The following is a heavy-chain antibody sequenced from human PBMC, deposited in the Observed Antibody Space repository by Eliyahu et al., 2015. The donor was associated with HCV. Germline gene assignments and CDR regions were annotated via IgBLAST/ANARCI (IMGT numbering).Heavy chain of an antibody. Sequence: QVQLQQWGAGLLKPSETLSLTCAVYGGSFSGYYWSWIRQPPGKGLEWIGEINHSGSTNYNPSLKSRVTISVDTSKNQFSLKLSSVTAADTAVYYCARGRVLRFLTWGQGTLVTVSS. J-gene: IGHJ5*02. CDR3: ARGRVLRFLT. V-gene: IGHV4-34*01. CDR1: GGSFSGYY. D-gene: IGHD3-3*01. CDR2: INHSGST.